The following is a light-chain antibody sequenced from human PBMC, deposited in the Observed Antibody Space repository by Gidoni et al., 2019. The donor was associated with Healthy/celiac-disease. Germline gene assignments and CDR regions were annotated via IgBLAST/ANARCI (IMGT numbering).Light chain of an antibody. V-gene: IGKV1-5*03. CDR3: QQYNSYSRT. Sequence: DIQMTQSPSTLSASVGDRVTITCRASQSISSWLAWYQQKPGKAPKLLIYKASSLESGVPSRFSGSGSGTDFTLTISSLQPDDFATYYCQQYNSYSRTFGQXTKVEIK. J-gene: IGKJ1*01. CDR1: QSISSW. CDR2: KAS.